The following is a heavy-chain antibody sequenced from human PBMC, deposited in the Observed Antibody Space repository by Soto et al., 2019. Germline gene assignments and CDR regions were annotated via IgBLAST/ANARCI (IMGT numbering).Heavy chain of an antibody. CDR3: AKDTHSGWYSSSYGMDV. CDR1: GFTFSSYG. V-gene: IGHV3-30*18. J-gene: IGHJ6*02. D-gene: IGHD6-19*01. Sequence: GGSLRLSCAASGFTFSSYGMHWVRQAPGKGLEWVAVISYDGSNKYYADSVKGRFTISRDNSKNTLYLQMNSLRAEDTAVYYCAKDTHSGWYSSSYGMDVWGQGTTVTVSS. CDR2: ISYDGSNK.